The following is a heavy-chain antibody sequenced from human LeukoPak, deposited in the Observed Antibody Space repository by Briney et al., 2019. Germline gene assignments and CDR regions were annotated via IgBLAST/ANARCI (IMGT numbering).Heavy chain of an antibody. Sequence: GESLKISCKGSGYSFTSYWIGWVRQMPGKGLEWMGIIYPGDSDTRYSPSFQGQVTISADKSISTAYLQWSSLKASDTAMYYCVRERAWDSGYDAIDYWGQGTLVTVSS. CDR2: IYPGDSDT. CDR3: VRERAWDSGYDAIDY. V-gene: IGHV5-51*01. J-gene: IGHJ4*02. CDR1: GYSFTSYW. D-gene: IGHD5-12*01.